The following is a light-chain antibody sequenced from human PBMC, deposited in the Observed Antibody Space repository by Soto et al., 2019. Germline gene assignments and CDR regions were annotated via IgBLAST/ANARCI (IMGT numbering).Light chain of an antibody. CDR2: DAS. J-gene: IGKJ4*02. V-gene: IGKV3-11*01. CDR3: QQRYTWHFT. Sequence: EVVLTQSPATLSLSPGGRATLSCRASQSVASYLAWYQQKPGQAPRLLIYDASNRATGIPARFSGRGSGTDFTLTIVSLEPDDFAVYYCQQRYTWHFTFGGGTKVEIK. CDR1: QSVASY.